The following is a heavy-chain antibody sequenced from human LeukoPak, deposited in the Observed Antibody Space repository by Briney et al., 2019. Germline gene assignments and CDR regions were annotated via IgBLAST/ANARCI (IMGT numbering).Heavy chain of an antibody. CDR2: IYPGDSDT. CDR3: ARGGRDSYARDYFDY. CDR1: GSRFTSYW. J-gene: IGHJ4*02. D-gene: IGHD5-18*01. Sequence: GAPLKISCKGSGSRFTSYWIGWVRRLPGKGLAGMGIIYPGDSDTRYSPSFQGQVTISADKSISTAYLQWSSLRASDTAMYYCARGGRDSYARDYFDYWGQGTLVTVSS. V-gene: IGHV5-51*01.